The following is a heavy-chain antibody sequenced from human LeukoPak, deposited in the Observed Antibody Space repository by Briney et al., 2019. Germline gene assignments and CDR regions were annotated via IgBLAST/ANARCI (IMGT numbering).Heavy chain of an antibody. V-gene: IGHV4-39*01. J-gene: IGHJ4*02. CDR3: ARPNYYGSGSYYSG. CDR2: ISYSGST. D-gene: IGHD3-10*01. Sequence: SETLSLTCTVSGGSISSGSYYWSWIRQTPGKGLEWIGSISYSGSTYYNLSLKSRVTISVDTSKNQFSLKLSSVTAADTAVYYCARPNYYGSGSYYSGWGQGTLVTVSS. CDR1: GGSISSGSYY.